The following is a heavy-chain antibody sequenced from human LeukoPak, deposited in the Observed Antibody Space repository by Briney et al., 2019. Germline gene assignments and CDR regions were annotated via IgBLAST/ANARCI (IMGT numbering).Heavy chain of an antibody. J-gene: IGHJ6*02. CDR3: ARAVGGYCSGGSCHGYYYYGMGV. D-gene: IGHD2-15*01. Sequence: SETLSLTCTVSGGSISSYYWSWIRQPPGKGLEWIGYIYYSGSTNYNPSLKSRVTISVDTSKNQFSLKLSSVTAADTAVYYCARAVGGYCSGGSCHGYYYYGMGVWGQGTTVTVSS. V-gene: IGHV4-59*01. CDR1: GGSISSYY. CDR2: IYYSGST.